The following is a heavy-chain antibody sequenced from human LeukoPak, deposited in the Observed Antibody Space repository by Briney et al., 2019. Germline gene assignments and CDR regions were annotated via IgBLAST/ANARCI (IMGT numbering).Heavy chain of an antibody. J-gene: IGHJ6*03. CDR3: AKVMPPGRIRFYSYYMDV. Sequence: GGSLRLSCAASGFTFSSYGMHWVRQAPGKGLEWVAFIRYDGSNEYYADSVKGRFTISRDKSKNTLSLQMNGLRVEDTAVYYCAKVMPPGRIRFYSYYMDVWGEGTTVTVS. CDR2: IRYDGSNE. D-gene: IGHD2-15*01. V-gene: IGHV3-30*02. CDR1: GFTFSSYG.